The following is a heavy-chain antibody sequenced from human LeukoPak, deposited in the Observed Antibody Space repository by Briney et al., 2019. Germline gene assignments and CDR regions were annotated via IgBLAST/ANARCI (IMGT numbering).Heavy chain of an antibody. V-gene: IGHV4-34*01. D-gene: IGHD1-26*01. J-gene: IGHJ4*02. Sequence: SETLSLTCAVYGGSFSGYYWSWIRQPPGKGLEWTGEINHSGSTNYNPSLKSRVTISVDTSKNQFSLKLSSVTAADTAVYYCATSRIVGATTGYWGQGTLVTVSS. CDR3: ATSRIVGATTGY. CDR1: GGSFSGYY. CDR2: INHSGST.